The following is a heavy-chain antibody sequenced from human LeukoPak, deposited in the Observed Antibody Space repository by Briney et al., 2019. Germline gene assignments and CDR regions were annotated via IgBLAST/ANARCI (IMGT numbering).Heavy chain of an antibody. D-gene: IGHD3-10*01. V-gene: IGHV3-23*01. CDR2: IFPSGGEI. Sequence: SGGSLRLSCAASGFTFSTFAMIWVRQPPGKGLEWVSSIFPSGGEIHYADSVRGRFTISRDNSKSTLSLQMNSLRAEDTAIYYCAKARGSGAYSYYFDYWGQGTLVTVSS. CDR3: AKARGSGAYSYYFDY. J-gene: IGHJ4*02. CDR1: GFTFSTFA.